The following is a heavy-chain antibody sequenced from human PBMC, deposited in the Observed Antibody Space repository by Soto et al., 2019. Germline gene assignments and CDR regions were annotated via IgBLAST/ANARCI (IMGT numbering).Heavy chain of an antibody. Sequence: QVHLVESGAEVKKPGASVKVSCKASGYTFTDNIIHWVRQAPGQGLEWMGWLNPNSGGTNYAQKFQGRVTMTRDTSISTAYMELRRLRSDDTAVYYCAREARLELGATGFFDQWGQGTPATVSS. CDR1: GYTFTDNI. D-gene: IGHD1-26*01. V-gene: IGHV1-2*02. J-gene: IGHJ4*02. CDR3: AREARLELGATGFFDQ. CDR2: LNPNSGGT.